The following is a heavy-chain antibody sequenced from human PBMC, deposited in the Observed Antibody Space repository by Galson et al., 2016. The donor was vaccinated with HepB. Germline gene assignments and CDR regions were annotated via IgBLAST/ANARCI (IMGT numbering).Heavy chain of an antibody. CDR2: VTDSGDTI. CDR3: TRRATPLPGMAASSPDYDVFDL. V-gene: IGHV3-23*01. CDR1: GFTFSSYA. D-gene: IGHD6-25*01. J-gene: IGHJ3*01. Sequence: SLRLSCAASGFTFSSYAMSWVRQAPGKGLEWVSDVTDSGDTILYSDSVKGRFTISRDNSRNTLYLQLNTLRAENTALYYCTRRATPLPGMAASSPDYDVFDLWGQGTMVTVSS.